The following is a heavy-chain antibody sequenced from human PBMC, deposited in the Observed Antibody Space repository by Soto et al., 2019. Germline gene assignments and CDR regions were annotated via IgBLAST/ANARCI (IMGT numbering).Heavy chain of an antibody. CDR3: ARYSSSSRPPLAYYYYGMDV. Sequence: SETLSLTCTVSGGSISSYYWSWIRQPPGKGLEWIGYIYYSGSTNYNPSLKSRVTISVDTSKNQFSLKLSSVTAADTAVYYCARYSSSSRPPLAYYYYGMDVWGQGTTVTVSS. D-gene: IGHD6-6*01. V-gene: IGHV4-59*08. CDR1: GGSISSYY. J-gene: IGHJ6*02. CDR2: IYYSGST.